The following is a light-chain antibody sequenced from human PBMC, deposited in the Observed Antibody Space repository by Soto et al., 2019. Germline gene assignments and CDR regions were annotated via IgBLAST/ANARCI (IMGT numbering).Light chain of an antibody. CDR1: ASNIGSNP. CDR2: SSS. Sequence: QSVVTQPPSASGTPGQSVTISCSGSASNIGSNPVNWYQQLPGTAPKLLIYSSSHRPSGVPDRISGSKSGTSASLAISGLQSGDEADYFCAAWDVSLNVVVFGGGTQLTVL. V-gene: IGLV1-44*01. CDR3: AAWDVSLNVVV. J-gene: IGLJ2*01.